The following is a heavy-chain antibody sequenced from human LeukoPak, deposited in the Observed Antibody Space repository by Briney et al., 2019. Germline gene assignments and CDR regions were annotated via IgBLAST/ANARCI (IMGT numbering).Heavy chain of an antibody. CDR3: ARQNVKVGAPPFDF. D-gene: IGHD1-26*01. CDR1: GGSISSYY. Sequence: SETLSLTCTVSGGSISSYYWSWIRQPPGKGLEWIGYIYYSGSTNYNPSLKSRVSISINTSKNQFSLKLSSVTAADTAVYYCARQNVKVGAPPFDFWGQGTLVTVSS. CDR2: IYYSGST. J-gene: IGHJ4*02. V-gene: IGHV4-59*08.